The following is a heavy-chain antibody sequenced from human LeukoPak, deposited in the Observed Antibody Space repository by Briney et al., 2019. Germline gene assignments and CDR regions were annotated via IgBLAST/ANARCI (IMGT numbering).Heavy chain of an antibody. Sequence: SETLSLTCTVSGGSISSSSYYWGWIRQPPGKGLEWIGSIYYSGSTYYNPSLKSRVTISVDTSKNQFSLKLSSVTAADTAVYYCARLEGIGIVDYWGQGTLVTVSS. CDR1: GGSISSSSYY. V-gene: IGHV4-39*01. J-gene: IGHJ4*02. D-gene: IGHD2-21*01. CDR2: IYYSGST. CDR3: ARLEGIGIVDY.